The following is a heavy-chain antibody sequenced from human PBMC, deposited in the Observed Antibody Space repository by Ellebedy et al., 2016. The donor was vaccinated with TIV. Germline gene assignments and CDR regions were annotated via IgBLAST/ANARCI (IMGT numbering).Heavy chain of an antibody. V-gene: IGHV3-7*01. CDR1: GFTFSTYW. Sequence: GGSLRLXXAASGFTFSTYWMHWVRQAPGKGLEWVANMKQDGSEKYYVDSVKGRFTISRDNAKNSLYLQMNSLRAEDTAVYYCARAIAAAGSYWGRGTLVTVSS. CDR2: MKQDGSEK. D-gene: IGHD6-13*01. CDR3: ARAIAAAGSY. J-gene: IGHJ4*02.